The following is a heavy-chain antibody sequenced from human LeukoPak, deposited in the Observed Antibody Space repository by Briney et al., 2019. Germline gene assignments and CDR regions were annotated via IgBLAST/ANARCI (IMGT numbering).Heavy chain of an antibody. CDR3: ARDFLGTAMGAGYFQH. J-gene: IGHJ1*01. D-gene: IGHD5-18*01. Sequence: GGSLRLSCAASGFTFSSYAMHWVRQAPGKGLEWVAVISYDGSNKYYADSVKGRFTISRDNSKNTLYLQMNSLRAEDTAVYYCARDFLGTAMGAGYFQHWGQGTLVTVSS. CDR1: GFTFSSYA. CDR2: ISYDGSNK. V-gene: IGHV3-30*04.